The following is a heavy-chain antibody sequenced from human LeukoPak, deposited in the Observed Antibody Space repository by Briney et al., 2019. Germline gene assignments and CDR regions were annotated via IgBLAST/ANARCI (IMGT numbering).Heavy chain of an antibody. V-gene: IGHV4-59*01. Sequence: SETLSLTCTVSGGSISTYYWSWIRQPPGKGLEWIGYIYYSGSTNYNPSLKGRVTISVDSSKNQFSLKLSSVTAADTAVYYCARGGVTLDYWGQGTLVTVSS. CDR3: ARGGVTLDY. CDR1: GGSISTYY. CDR2: IYYSGST. J-gene: IGHJ4*02. D-gene: IGHD1-14*01.